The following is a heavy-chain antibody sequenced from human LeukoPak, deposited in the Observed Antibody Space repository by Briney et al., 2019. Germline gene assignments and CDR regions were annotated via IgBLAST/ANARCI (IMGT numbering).Heavy chain of an antibody. V-gene: IGHV3-7*03. CDR2: IKQDGSEK. CDR1: GFTFSSYW. CDR3: ARYRLLRYFDWLTPYYFDY. J-gene: IGHJ4*02. D-gene: IGHD3-9*01. Sequence: GGSLRLSCAASGFTFSSYWMSWVRQAPGKGLEWVSNIKQDGSEKYYVDSVKGRFTISRDNAKNSLYLQMNSLRAEDTAVYYCARYRLLRYFDWLTPYYFDYWGQGTLVTVSS.